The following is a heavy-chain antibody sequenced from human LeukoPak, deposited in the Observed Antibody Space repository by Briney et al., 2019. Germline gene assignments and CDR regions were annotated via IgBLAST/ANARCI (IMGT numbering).Heavy chain of an antibody. V-gene: IGHV4-59*08. D-gene: IGHD6-19*01. CDR3: ARAVSGRFDY. CDR2: IYYSGST. J-gene: IGHJ4*02. CDR1: GGSMSPYH. Sequence: SETLSLTFTVSGGSMSPYHWGWIRQPPGKGLEWTGYIYYSGSTNYNPSLKSRVTISVDTSKNQFSLKLSSVTAADTAIYYCARAVSGRFDYWGQGTLVTVSS.